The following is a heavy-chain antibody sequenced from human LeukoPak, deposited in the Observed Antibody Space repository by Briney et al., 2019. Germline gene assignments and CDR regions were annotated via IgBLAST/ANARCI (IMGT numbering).Heavy chain of an antibody. J-gene: IGHJ6*04. CDR2: FDPEDGET. V-gene: IGHV1-24*01. CDR3: ATTSGYYYHSRTLDV. CDR1: GYTLTELS. Sequence: ASVKVSCKVSGYTLTELSMQWVRQAPGKGLEWMGGFDPEDGETIYAQKFQGRVTMTEDTSTDTAYMELSSLRSEDTAVYYCATTSGYYYHSRTLDVWGKGTTVTVSS. D-gene: IGHD3-22*01.